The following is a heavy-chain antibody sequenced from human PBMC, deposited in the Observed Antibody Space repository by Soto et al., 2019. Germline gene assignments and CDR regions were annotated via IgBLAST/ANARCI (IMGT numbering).Heavy chain of an antibody. CDR3: ARYDDYARDDAFEI. V-gene: IGHV4-59*01. Sequence: PSETLSLTCTVSGGSISSYYWSWIRQPPGKGLEWIGYIYYSGSTNYNPSLKSRVTISVDTSKNQFSLKLSSVTAADTAVYYCARYDDYARDDAFEIWGQGTMVTVSS. CDR2: IYYSGST. J-gene: IGHJ3*02. CDR1: GGSISSYY. D-gene: IGHD4-17*01.